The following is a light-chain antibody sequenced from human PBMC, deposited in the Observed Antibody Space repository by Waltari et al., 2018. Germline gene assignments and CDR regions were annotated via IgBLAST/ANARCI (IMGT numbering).Light chain of an antibody. CDR2: KDS. V-gene: IGLV3-25*03. J-gene: IGLJ2*01. Sequence: SYELTQPPSVSVYPGQTARITCSGDALPKQYASWYQQKPGQAPVLVIYKDSERPSGIPERFSGSSSGTTVTLTISGVQAEDEADYYCQSADSSGTYFVVFGGGTKLTVL. CDR3: QSADSSGTYFVV. CDR1: ALPKQY.